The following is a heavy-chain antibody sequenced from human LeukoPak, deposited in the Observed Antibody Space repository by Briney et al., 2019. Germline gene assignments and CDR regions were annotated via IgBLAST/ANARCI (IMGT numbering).Heavy chain of an antibody. D-gene: IGHD1-14*01. CDR3: AKEGSETDPGYYFDY. V-gene: IGHV3-30*02. J-gene: IGHJ4*02. CDR2: IRYDGSNK. CDR1: GFTFSSYG. Sequence: GGSLRLSCAASGFTFSSYGMHWVRQAPGKGLEWVAFIRYDGSNKYYADSVKGRFTISRDNSKNTLYLQLNSLRAEDTAVYYCAKEGSETDPGYYFDYWGQGTLVTVSS.